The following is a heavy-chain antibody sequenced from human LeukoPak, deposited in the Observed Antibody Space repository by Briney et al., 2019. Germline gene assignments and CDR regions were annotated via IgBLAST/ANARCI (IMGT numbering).Heavy chain of an antibody. D-gene: IGHD6-13*01. V-gene: IGHV3-53*01. CDR1: GFTVSSNY. CDR3: ARQIAAAVIDP. J-gene: IGHJ5*02. Sequence: GGSLRLSCAASGFTVSSNYMSWVRQAPGKGLEWVSVIYSGGSTYYADSVKGRFTISRDNSKNTLYLQINSLRAEDTAVYYCARQIAAAVIDPWGQGTLVTVSS. CDR2: IYSGGST.